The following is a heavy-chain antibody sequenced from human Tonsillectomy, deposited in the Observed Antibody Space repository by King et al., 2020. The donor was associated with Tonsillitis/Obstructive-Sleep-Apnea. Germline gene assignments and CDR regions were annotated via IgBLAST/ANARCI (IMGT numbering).Heavy chain of an antibody. V-gene: IGHV5-51*01. J-gene: IGHJ6*03. D-gene: IGHD1-1*01. CDR2: IYPGDSDT. Sequence: VQLVESGAEAKKPGESLKISCKGSGYSFTSYWIGWVRQMPGKGLEWMGIIYPGDSDTRYSPSFQGQVTITADKSISTAYLQWTSLKASDTAMYYCARHGPIGTPYYYYVDVWGKGTTVTVSS. CDR3: ARHGPIGTPYYYYVDV. CDR1: GYSFTSYW.